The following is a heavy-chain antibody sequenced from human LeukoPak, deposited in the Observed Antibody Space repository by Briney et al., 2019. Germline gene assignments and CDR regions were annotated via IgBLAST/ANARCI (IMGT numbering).Heavy chain of an antibody. CDR2: INHSGST. Sequence: SETLSLTCAVYGGSFSGYYWSWIRQPPGKGLEWIGEINHSGSTNYNPSLKSRVTISVDTSKNQFSLKLSSVTAADTAVYYCARGPPGGAVADYYYYMDVWGKGTTVTVSS. CDR3: ARGPPGGAVADYYYYMDV. V-gene: IGHV4-34*01. CDR1: GGSFSGYY. D-gene: IGHD6-19*01. J-gene: IGHJ6*03.